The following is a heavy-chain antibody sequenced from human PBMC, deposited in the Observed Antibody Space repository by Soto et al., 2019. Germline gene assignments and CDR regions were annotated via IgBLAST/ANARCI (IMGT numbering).Heavy chain of an antibody. V-gene: IGHV3-23*01. CDR1: GFTFSSYA. CDR2: ISGSGGST. CDR3: AKDVYDYDFWSGYYEDAFDI. D-gene: IGHD3-3*01. J-gene: IGHJ3*02. Sequence: PGGSLRLSCAASGFTFSSYAMSWVRQAPGKGLEWVSAISGSGGSTYYADSVKGRFTISRDNSKNTLYLQMNSLRAEDTAVYYCAKDVYDYDFWSGYYEDAFDIWGQGTMVTVSS.